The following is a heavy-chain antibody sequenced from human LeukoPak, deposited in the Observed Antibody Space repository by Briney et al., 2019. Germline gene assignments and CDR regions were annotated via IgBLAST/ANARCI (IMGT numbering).Heavy chain of an antibody. Sequence: GRSLRLSCAASGFTFSSYAMHWVRQAPGKGLEWVAVISYDGSNKYYADSVKGRFTISRDNSKNTLYLQMNSLRAEDTAVYYCAKDRSDGYSYGVDAFDIWGQGTMVTVSS. V-gene: IGHV3-30-3*01. J-gene: IGHJ3*02. CDR2: ISYDGSNK. D-gene: IGHD5-18*01. CDR3: AKDRSDGYSYGVDAFDI. CDR1: GFTFSSYA.